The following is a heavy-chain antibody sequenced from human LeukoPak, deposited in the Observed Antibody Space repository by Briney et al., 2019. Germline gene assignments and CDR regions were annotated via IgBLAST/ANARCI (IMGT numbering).Heavy chain of an antibody. CDR1: GGSISSGSYY. V-gene: IGHV4-61*01. CDR3: ARVGSYNFDY. J-gene: IGHJ4*02. CDR2: IYYSGST. D-gene: IGHD1-26*01. Sequence: SETLSLTCTVSGGSISSGSYYWSWIRQPPGKGLDWIGYIYYSGSTNYNPSLKSRVTISVDTSKNQFSLKLSSVTAADTAVYYCARVGSYNFDYWGRGTLVTVSS.